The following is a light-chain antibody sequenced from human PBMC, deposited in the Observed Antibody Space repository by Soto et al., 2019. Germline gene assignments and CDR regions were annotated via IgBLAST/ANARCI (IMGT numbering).Light chain of an antibody. CDR3: QSYDSSLSHWL. CDR1: SSNIGAGYD. CDR2: GNS. V-gene: IGLV1-40*01. Sequence: QSVLTQPPSVSGAPGQRVTISCSGTSSNIGAGYDVHWYQQLPGTAPKLLIYGNSNLLSGVPDPFSGSKLGTSAFLAITGLQAEDEADYYGQSYDSSLSHWLFGGGTKLTVL. J-gene: IGLJ3*02.